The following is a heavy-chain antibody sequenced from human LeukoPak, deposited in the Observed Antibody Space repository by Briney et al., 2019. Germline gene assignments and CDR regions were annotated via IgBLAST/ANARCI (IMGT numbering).Heavy chain of an antibody. CDR2: ISGSGGST. J-gene: IGHJ4*02. V-gene: IGHV3-23*01. D-gene: IGHD3-10*01. CDR1: GFTFSSYA. Sequence: GGSLRLSCAASGFTFSSYAMSWVRQAPGKGLEWVSAISGSGGSTYYADSGKGRFTISRHNSKNTLYLQMNSLRAEDTAVYYCAKELYYYGSGISDYWGQGTLVTVSS. CDR3: AKELYYYGSGISDY.